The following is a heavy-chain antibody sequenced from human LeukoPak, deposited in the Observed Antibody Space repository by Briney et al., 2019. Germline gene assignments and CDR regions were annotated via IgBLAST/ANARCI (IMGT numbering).Heavy chain of an antibody. Sequence: ASVKVSCKASGYTFTNYAMNWVRQAPGQGLEWMGWIHPSTGNPTYAQGFTGRFVFSLDTSVSTTYLQISSLKAEDTAVYYCARAFQSLGGLSLPDYWGQGTLVTVSS. D-gene: IGHD3-16*02. CDR3: ARAFQSLGGLSLPDY. J-gene: IGHJ4*02. CDR1: GYTFTNYA. CDR2: IHPSTGNP. V-gene: IGHV7-4-1*02.